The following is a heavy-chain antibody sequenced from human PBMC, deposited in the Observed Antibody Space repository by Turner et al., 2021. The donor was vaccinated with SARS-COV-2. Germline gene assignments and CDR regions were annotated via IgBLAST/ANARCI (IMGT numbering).Heavy chain of an antibody. J-gene: IGHJ4*02. V-gene: IGHV1-69*18. D-gene: IGHD1-1*01. Sequence: QVQLVQSGAEVRKPGSSVKVSCKASGGTFNNFAFSWVRQAPGQGLESMGTIIPVFGTTNYAQTFQGRVTFSADEVASTVYMEMSGLKSGDTAVYYCARDPSPYDSYNSDHYYFDYWGQGTLVAVSS. CDR1: GGTFNNFA. CDR2: IIPVFGTT. CDR3: ARDPSPYDSYNSDHYYFDY.